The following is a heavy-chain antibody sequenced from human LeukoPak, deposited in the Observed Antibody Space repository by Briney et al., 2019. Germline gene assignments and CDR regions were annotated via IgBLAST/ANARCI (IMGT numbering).Heavy chain of an antibody. CDR3: AKDHLPGRDYYYMDD. V-gene: IGHV3-23*01. Sequence: GGSLRLSCVASGFTFSFYGMTWVRQAPGKGLEWVSGITGSGGTTYSADSVKGRFTISRDNSKNTLYLQMNSLRAEDTALYYCAKDHLPGRDYYYMDDWGKGTTVTVSS. J-gene: IGHJ6*03. CDR2: ITGSGGTT. CDR1: GFTFSFYG.